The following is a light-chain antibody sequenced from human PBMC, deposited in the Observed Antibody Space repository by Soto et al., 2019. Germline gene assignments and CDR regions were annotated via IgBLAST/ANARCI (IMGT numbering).Light chain of an antibody. J-gene: IGKJ2*01. CDR1: QGFRDD. V-gene: IGKV1-6*01. Sequence: AIQMAQSPSSLSASGGDRVTITCRASQGFRDDLGWYQQKPGKAPKLLIYAPPSLQSGVPSRFSGSGSGTDFTLTISSLQPGDFATFYCPEDYSYPRTFGQGTKLKI. CDR2: APP. CDR3: PEDYSYPRT.